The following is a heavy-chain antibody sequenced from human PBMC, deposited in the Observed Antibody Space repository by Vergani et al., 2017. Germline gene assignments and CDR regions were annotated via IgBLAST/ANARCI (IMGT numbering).Heavy chain of an antibody. CDR2: IKQDGSEK. V-gene: IGHV3-7*01. CDR3: ARKALDY. Sequence: EVQLLESGGDLVQPGGSLRLSCAASGFTFIMHAMSWVRQAPGKGLEWVANIKQDGSEKYYVDSVKGRFTISRDNAKNSLYLQMNSLRAEDTAVYYCARKALDYWGQGTLVTVSS. J-gene: IGHJ4*02. CDR1: GFTFIMHA.